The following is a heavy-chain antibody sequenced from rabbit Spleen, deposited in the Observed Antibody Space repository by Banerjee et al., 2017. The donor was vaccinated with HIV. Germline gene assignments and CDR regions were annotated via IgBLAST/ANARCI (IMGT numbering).Heavy chain of an antibody. CDR1: GFSFSNSYD. CDR3: VRNSGWGISYFNL. CDR2: IDPIFGGT. Sequence: QEQLVESGGGLVQPEGSLTLTCKASGFSFSNSYDMCWVRQAPGKGLEWIGCIDPIFGGTYYATWVNGRFTISSHNAQNTLFLQLNSLTVADTATYFCVRNSGWGISYFNLWGPGTLVTVS. J-gene: IGHJ4*01. D-gene: IGHD4-1*01. V-gene: IGHV1S47*01.